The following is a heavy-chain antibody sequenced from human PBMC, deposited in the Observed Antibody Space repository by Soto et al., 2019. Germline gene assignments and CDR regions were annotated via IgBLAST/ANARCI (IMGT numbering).Heavy chain of an antibody. CDR2: ISDNGGST. D-gene: IGHD3-3*01. V-gene: IGHV3-23*01. Sequence: GGSLRLSCAASGFTFLSYAVSWVRQAPWKGLEWVSTISDNGGSTYYSDSVKGRFTISRDNAKNSLYLQMNSLRAGDTAVYYCARGGVLIDGHYTQNPLDYWGQGTLVTVS. CDR1: GFTFLSYA. CDR3: ARGGVLIDGHYTQNPLDY. J-gene: IGHJ4*02.